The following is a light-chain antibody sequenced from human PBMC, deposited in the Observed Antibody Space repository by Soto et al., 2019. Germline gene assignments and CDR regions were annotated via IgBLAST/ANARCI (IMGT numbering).Light chain of an antibody. CDR1: RSVLYSSNNKNY. Sequence: SPLSCESSRSVLYSSNNKNYVAWYQQKPGQPPQLLVYWASTRESGVPDRFSGSGSGTYFTLTIDSLQAEDGAVYYCQQYYTSPYTFGQGTKLEIK. CDR3: QQYYTSPYT. V-gene: IGKV4-1*01. J-gene: IGKJ2*01. CDR2: WAS.